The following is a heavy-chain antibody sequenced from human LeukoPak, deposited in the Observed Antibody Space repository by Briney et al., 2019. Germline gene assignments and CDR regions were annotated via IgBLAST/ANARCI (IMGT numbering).Heavy chain of an antibody. CDR3: ARAPVAAAGTFGY. V-gene: IGHV1-2*02. CDR1: GYTFTGFY. Sequence: ASVRVSCKASGYTFTGFYIHWVRQAPGHGLEWMGWINPNSGGTNYAQKFQDRVTMTRDTSISTAYMELSRLRSDDTAVYYCARAPVAAAGTFGYWGQGTLVTVSS. J-gene: IGHJ4*02. CDR2: INPNSGGT. D-gene: IGHD6-13*01.